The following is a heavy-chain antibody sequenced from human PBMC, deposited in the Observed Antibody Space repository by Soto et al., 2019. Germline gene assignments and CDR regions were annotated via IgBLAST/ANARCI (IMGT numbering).Heavy chain of an antibody. CDR1: GGTFSSYA. CDR2: IIPIFGTA. V-gene: IGHV1-69*06. J-gene: IGHJ4*02. CDR3: ARSGYCSGGSCYFGVVD. Sequence: QVQLVQSGAEVKKPGSSVKVSCKASGGTFSSYAISWVRQAPGQGLEWMGGIIPIFGTANYAQKFQGRVTMTRDTSTSTVYMELSSLRSEDTAVYYCARSGYCSGGSCYFGVVDWGQGTLVTVSS. D-gene: IGHD2-15*01.